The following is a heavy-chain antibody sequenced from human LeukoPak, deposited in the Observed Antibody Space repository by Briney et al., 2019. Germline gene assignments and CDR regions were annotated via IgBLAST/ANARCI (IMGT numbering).Heavy chain of an antibody. CDR2: FDPEDGET. D-gene: IGHD3-22*01. V-gene: IGHV1-24*01. J-gene: IGHJ6*02. Sequence: ASVKVSCKVSGYTLTELSMHWVRQAPGKGLEWMGGFDPEDGETIYAQKFQGRVTITADESTSTAYMELSSLRSEDTAVYYCARVPYSSGYTYYYYYGMDVWGQGTTVTVSS. CDR1: GYTLTELS. CDR3: ARVPYSSGYTYYYYYGMDV.